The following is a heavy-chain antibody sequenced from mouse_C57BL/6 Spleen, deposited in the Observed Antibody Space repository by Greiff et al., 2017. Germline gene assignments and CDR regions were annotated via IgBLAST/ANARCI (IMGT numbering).Heavy chain of an antibody. J-gene: IGHJ3*01. CDR3: TTPITTVVANPFAY. V-gene: IGHV14-4*01. CDR2: IDPENGDT. D-gene: IGHD1-1*01. CDR1: GFNIKDDY. Sequence: DVQLQESGAELVRPGASVKLSCTASGFNIKDDYMHWVKQRPEQGLEWIGWIDPENGDTEYASKFQGKATITADTSSNTAYLQLSSLTSEDTAVYYCTTPITTVVANPFAYWGQGTLVTVSA.